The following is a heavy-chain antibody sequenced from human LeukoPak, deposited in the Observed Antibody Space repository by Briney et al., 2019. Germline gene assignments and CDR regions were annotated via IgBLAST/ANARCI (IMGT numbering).Heavy chain of an antibody. Sequence: SETLSLTCTVSGGSISSYYWSWIRQPPGKGLEWIGYIYYSGSTNYNPSLKSRVTISVDTSKNQFSLKLSSVTAADTAVYYCAREARFSNYYDSSGLDYWGQETLVTVSS. CDR3: AREARFSNYYDSSGLDY. J-gene: IGHJ4*02. D-gene: IGHD3-22*01. CDR2: IYYSGST. CDR1: GGSISSYY. V-gene: IGHV4-59*01.